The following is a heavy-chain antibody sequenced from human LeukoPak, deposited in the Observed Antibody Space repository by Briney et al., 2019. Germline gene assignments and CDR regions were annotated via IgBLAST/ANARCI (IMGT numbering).Heavy chain of an antibody. Sequence: GESLKISWKGSGYSFTRYWNNWVRLMPGKGLEWMGRIDPSDSYTNYSPSFQGHVTISTDKSIGTVYLQWSSLKASDSAMYYCASKHCGGDCSSGSADAFDIWGQGTMVTVSS. J-gene: IGHJ3*02. CDR2: IDPSDSYT. D-gene: IGHD2-21*02. CDR1: GYSFTRYW. CDR3: ASKHCGGDCSSGSADAFDI. V-gene: IGHV5-10-1*01.